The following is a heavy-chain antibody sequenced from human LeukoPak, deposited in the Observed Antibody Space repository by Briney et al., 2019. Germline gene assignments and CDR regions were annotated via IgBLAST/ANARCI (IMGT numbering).Heavy chain of an antibody. CDR1: GYTLTELS. J-gene: IGHJ6*02. D-gene: IGHD2-15*01. Sequence: ASVTVSCKVSGYTLTELSMHWVRQAPGKGLEWMGGFDPEDGETIYAQKFQGRVTMTEDTSTDTAYMELSSLRSEDTAVYYCATAFYPRIGCSGGSCYSDYYYGMDVWGQGTTVTVSS. CDR3: ATAFYPRIGCSGGSCYSDYYYGMDV. V-gene: IGHV1-24*01. CDR2: FDPEDGET.